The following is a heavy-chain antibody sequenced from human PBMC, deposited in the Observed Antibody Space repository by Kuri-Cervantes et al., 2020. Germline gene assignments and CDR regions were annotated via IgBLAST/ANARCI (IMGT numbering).Heavy chain of an antibody. CDR1: GFTFSSYS. J-gene: IGHJ6*03. V-gene: IGHV3-21*01. CDR3: ARIWSTVGYYYYYMDV. Sequence: GESLKISCAASGFTFSSYSMNWVRQAPGKGLEWVSSISSSSSYIYYADSVKGRFTISRDNAKNSLYLQMSSLRAEDTAVYYCARIWSTVGYYYYYMDVWGKGTTVTVSS. D-gene: IGHD1-26*01. CDR2: ISSSSSYI.